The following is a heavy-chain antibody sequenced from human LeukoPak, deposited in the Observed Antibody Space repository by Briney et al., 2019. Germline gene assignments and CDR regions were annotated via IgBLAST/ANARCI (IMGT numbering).Heavy chain of an antibody. Sequence: KPSETLSLTCTVSGGSISSYYWSWIRQPADKGLEWIGRIYTSGSTNYNPSLKSRVTISVDTSKNQFSLKLSSVTAADTAVYYCARHNHCSSTSCYPTLYYYYYYYMDVWGKGTTVTISS. D-gene: IGHD2-2*01. CDR1: GGSISSYY. CDR2: IYTSGST. J-gene: IGHJ6*03. CDR3: ARHNHCSSTSCYPTLYYYYYYYMDV. V-gene: IGHV4-4*07.